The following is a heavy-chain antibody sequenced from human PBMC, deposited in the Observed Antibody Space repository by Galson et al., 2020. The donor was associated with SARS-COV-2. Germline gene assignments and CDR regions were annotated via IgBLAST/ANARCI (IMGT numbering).Heavy chain of an antibody. V-gene: IGHV7-4-1*02. CDR2: INTHTGNP. J-gene: IGHJ6*02. CDR1: GFNFTTYA. D-gene: IGHD4-17*01. CDR3: ARVRYYYGMDV. Sequence: ASVKVSCKASGFNFTTYAMNWVRQAPGQGLEWMGWINTHTGNPAYAQGFTGRFVFSLDTSVSTAYLQISSLKAEDTAVYYCARVRYYYGMDVWGQGTTVTVSS.